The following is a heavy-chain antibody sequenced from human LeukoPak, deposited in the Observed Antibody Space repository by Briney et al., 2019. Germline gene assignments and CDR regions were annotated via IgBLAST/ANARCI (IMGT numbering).Heavy chain of an antibody. Sequence: SETLSLTCTVSGGSISSYYWSLSRQPAGKGLEWIGRIYNSGSTNYNPSLKSRVTMSVDTSKTQFSLKLSSVPAADTAVYYCARHASSGWYWYFDYWGQGTLVTVSS. V-gene: IGHV4-4*07. J-gene: IGHJ4*02. D-gene: IGHD6-19*01. CDR1: GGSISSYY. CDR3: ARHASSGWYWYFDY. CDR2: IYNSGST.